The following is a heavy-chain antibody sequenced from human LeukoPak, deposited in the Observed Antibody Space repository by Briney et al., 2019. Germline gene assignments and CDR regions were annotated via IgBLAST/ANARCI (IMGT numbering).Heavy chain of an antibody. CDR3: ARNGRGFLRFDY. D-gene: IGHD1-26*01. CDR2: IYYSGST. J-gene: IGHJ4*02. V-gene: IGHV4-59*01. CDR1: GDSMRNYY. Sequence: ASETLSLTCSVSGDSMRNYYLSWIQQPPGKGLEWIGYIYYSGSTNYNPSLKSRVTISVDTSKDQFSLKLTSVTATDTAMYYGARNGRGFLRFDYWGQGTLVTVSS.